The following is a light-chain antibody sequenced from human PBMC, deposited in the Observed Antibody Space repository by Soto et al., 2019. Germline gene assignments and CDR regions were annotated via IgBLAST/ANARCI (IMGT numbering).Light chain of an antibody. CDR3: LQDYIYPLT. V-gene: IGKV1-6*01. CDR1: QGIRSD. CDR2: GAT. J-gene: IGKJ4*01. Sequence: IQMTQSPSSLSASVGDRVTITCRASQGIRSDLGWYQQKPGKAPNLLIYGATSLRSGVPSRFSGSGSGTDFTLTISSLQPEDFATYYCLQDYIYPLTFGGGTKVEMK.